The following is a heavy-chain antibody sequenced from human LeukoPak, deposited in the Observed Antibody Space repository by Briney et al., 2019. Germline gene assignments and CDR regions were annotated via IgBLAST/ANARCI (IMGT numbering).Heavy chain of an antibody. Sequence: GRSLRLSCAASGFTFSSYGMHWVRQAPGKGLEWVAVIWYDGSNKYYADSVKGRFTISRDNSKNTLYLQMNSLRDEDTAVYYCAKWGDFDVLTGYYVPDFWGQGTLVTVSS. CDR3: AKWGDFDVLTGYYVPDF. CDR2: IWYDGSNK. J-gene: IGHJ4*02. D-gene: IGHD3-9*01. V-gene: IGHV3-33*06. CDR1: GFTFSSYG.